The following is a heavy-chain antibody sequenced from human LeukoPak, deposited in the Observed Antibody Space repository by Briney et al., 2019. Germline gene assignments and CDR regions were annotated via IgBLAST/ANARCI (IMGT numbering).Heavy chain of an antibody. Sequence: SETLSLTCAVYGGSFSGYYWSWIRQPPGKGLEWIGEINHSGSTNYNPSLKSRVTISVDTSKNQFSLKLSSVTAADTAVYYCARGRTWRGGKPRPPFDYWGQGTLVTVSS. CDR3: ARGRTWRGGKPRPPFDY. CDR2: INHSGST. V-gene: IGHV4-34*01. CDR1: GGSFSGYY. D-gene: IGHD3-3*01. J-gene: IGHJ4*02.